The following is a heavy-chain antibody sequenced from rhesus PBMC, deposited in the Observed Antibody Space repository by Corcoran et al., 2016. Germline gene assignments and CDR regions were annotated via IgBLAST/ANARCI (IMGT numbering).Heavy chain of an antibody. V-gene: IGHV1-180*01. Sequence: QVQLVQSGGEIKQPGASVKLSCKASGYSFTTHYIHWVSQAPGQGLEWIGQIPPYNGNKPYAQTFQGRVTITTDTSTSPAYMALSSLRSEDTAVYYCTRDKSGGFDYWGQGVLVTVSS. CDR3: TRDKSGGFDY. CDR2: IPPYNGNK. J-gene: IGHJ4*01. CDR1: GYSFTTHY.